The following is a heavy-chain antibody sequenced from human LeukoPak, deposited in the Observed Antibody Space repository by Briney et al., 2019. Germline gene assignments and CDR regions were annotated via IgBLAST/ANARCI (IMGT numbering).Heavy chain of an antibody. CDR2: ISGSVVST. CDR1: GFTFTSYA. J-gene: IGHJ4*02. CDR3: AKAVGHYLGG. Sequence: PGGSLRRTCAASGFTFTSYAMTWVRQAPGKGLEWVSGISGSVVSTYYADSVKGRFTISRDNSKNTLYLQMNSLRAEDTAVYYCAKAVGHYLGGWGQGTLVTVSS. V-gene: IGHV3-23*01. D-gene: IGHD1-26*01.